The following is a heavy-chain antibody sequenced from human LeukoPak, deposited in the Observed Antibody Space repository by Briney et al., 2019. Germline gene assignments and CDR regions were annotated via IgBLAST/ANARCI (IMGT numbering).Heavy chain of an antibody. CDR1: GFTFSSYA. J-gene: IGHJ1*01. Sequence: PGGSLRLSCAASGFTFSSYAMHWVRQAPGKGLEWVSGISWNSGSIGYADSVKGRFTISRDNAKNSLYLQMNSLRAEDTALYYCAKDRYSLLPAEYFQHWGQGTLVAVSS. D-gene: IGHD1-26*01. CDR2: ISWNSGSI. V-gene: IGHV3-9*01. CDR3: AKDRYSLLPAEYFQH.